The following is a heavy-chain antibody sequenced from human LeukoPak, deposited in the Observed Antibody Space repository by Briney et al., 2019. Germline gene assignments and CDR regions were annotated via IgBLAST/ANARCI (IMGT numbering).Heavy chain of an antibody. J-gene: IGHJ6*02. CDR3: AKGAEEWLVTGATGDYGMDV. CDR1: GFTFSIYA. V-gene: IGHV3-23*01. D-gene: IGHD6-19*01. Sequence: SGGSLRLSCAASGFTFSIYAMSWVRQAPGKGLEWVSAISGSGISTYYADSVKGRFIISRDNSKNTMYLQTNSLRAEDTAVYYCAKGAEEWLVTGATGDYGMDVWGLGTTVTVSS. CDR2: ISGSGIST.